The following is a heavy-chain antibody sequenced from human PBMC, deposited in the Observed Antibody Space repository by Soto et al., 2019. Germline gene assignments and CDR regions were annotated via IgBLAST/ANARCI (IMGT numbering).Heavy chain of an antibody. V-gene: IGHV4-31*03. CDR3: ARVEKRITMVRGIDP. CDR2: IYYSGST. CDR1: GGSIRSGGYY. D-gene: IGHD3-10*01. Sequence: SETLCLTCTVSGGSIRSGGYYWSWIRQHPGKGLEWIGYIYYSGSTYYNPSLKSRVTISVDTSKNQFSLKLSSVTAADTAVYYCARVEKRITMVRGIDPWGQGTLVTVSS. J-gene: IGHJ5*02.